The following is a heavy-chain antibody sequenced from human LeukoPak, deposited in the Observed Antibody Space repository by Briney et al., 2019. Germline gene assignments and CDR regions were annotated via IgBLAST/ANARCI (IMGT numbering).Heavy chain of an antibody. D-gene: IGHD3-16*01. V-gene: IGHV3-21*01. CDR2: ICSSSYI. CDR3: ARVGATGYYFDY. CDR1: GFTFNSYS. J-gene: IGHJ4*02. Sequence: TGGSLRLSCAASGFTFNSYSMNWLRQAPGKGLEWVPSICSSSYIYYADSVKGRFTIFRDNAKNSLYLQRNSLRAEGTAVYYCARVGATGYYFDYWGQGTLVTVSS.